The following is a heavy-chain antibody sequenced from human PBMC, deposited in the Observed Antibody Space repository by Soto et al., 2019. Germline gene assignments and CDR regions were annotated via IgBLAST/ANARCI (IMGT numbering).Heavy chain of an antibody. D-gene: IGHD2-8*01. J-gene: IGHJ6*02. Sequence: GCSLRLSCAASGLTFSSYAMHWARQAPGKGLEWVAVISYDGSNKYYADSVKGRFTISRDNSKNTLYLQMNSLRAEDTAVYYCARDSWLIHIVLRVGMDVWGQGTTVTASS. CDR3: ARDSWLIHIVLRVGMDV. CDR2: ISYDGSNK. CDR1: GLTFSSYA. V-gene: IGHV3-30-3*01.